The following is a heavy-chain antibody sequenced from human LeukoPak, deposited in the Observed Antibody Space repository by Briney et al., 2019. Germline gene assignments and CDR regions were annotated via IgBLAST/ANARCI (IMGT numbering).Heavy chain of an antibody. CDR3: AHPSSGWTSFDY. CDR1: GFTFRSYA. Sequence: PGGSLRLSCAASGFTFRSYAMNWVRRAPGKGLEWVSGISSSGGTTYYADSVRGRFTISRDNSKNTVYLQMRSLRAEDTAVYYCAHPSSGWTSFDYWGQGTLVTVSS. J-gene: IGHJ4*02. CDR2: ISSSGGTT. V-gene: IGHV3-23*01. D-gene: IGHD6-19*01.